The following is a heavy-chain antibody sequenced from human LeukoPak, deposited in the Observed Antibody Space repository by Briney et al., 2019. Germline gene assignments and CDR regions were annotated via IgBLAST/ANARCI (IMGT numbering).Heavy chain of an antibody. CDR3: ARCVDYYYYYYMDV. Sequence: TGGSLRLSCAASGFTFSSYWMHWVRQAPGKGLVWVSRINSDGSSTSYADSVKGRFTISRDNAKNTLYLQMNSLRAGDTAVYYCARCVDYYYYYYMDVWGKGTTVTVSS. V-gene: IGHV3-74*01. CDR1: GFTFSSYW. J-gene: IGHJ6*03. CDR2: INSDGSST.